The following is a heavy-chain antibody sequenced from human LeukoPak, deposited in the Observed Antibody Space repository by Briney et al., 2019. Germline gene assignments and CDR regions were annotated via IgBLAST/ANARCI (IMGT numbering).Heavy chain of an antibody. J-gene: IGHJ4*02. CDR3: AREGASIAARGEMG. Sequence: ASVKVSCKASGDTFTGYYMHWVRQAPGQGLEWMGWINPNSGGTNYAQKFQGRVTMTRDTSISTAYMELSRLRSDDTAVYYCAREGASIAARGEMGWGQGTLVTVSS. D-gene: IGHD6-6*01. V-gene: IGHV1-2*02. CDR1: GDTFTGYY. CDR2: INPNSGGT.